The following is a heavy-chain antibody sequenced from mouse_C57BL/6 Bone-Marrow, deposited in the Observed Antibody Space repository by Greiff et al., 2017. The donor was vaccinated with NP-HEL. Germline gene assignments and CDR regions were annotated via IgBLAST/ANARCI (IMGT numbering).Heavy chain of an antibody. CDR2: ISDGGSYT. J-gene: IGHJ2*01. CDR3: ARGEYYSNYEEFDY. CDR1: GFTFSSYA. D-gene: IGHD2-5*01. Sequence: EVMLAESGGGLVKPGGSLKLSCAASGFTFSSYAMSWVRQTPEKRLEWVATISDGGSYTYYPDNVKGRFTITRDNAKNNLYLQMSHLKSEDTAMYYCARGEYYSNYEEFDYWGQGTTLTVSS. V-gene: IGHV5-4*03.